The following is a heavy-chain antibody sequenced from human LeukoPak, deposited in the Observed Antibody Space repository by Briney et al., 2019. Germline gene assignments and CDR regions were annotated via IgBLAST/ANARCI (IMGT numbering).Heavy chain of an antibody. J-gene: IGHJ4*02. CDR1: GFSLSNYV. V-gene: IGHV3-23*01. CDR3: AKVRAPSGWFNSDY. Sequence: GGSLRLSCAASGFSLSNYVMSWVRQAPGKGLEWVSGISGSGDSTYYADSVKGRFTISRDNSKNTLYLQMNSLRVEDTAAYYCAKVRAPSGWFNSDYWGQGTLVTVSS. D-gene: IGHD6-19*01. CDR2: ISGSGDST.